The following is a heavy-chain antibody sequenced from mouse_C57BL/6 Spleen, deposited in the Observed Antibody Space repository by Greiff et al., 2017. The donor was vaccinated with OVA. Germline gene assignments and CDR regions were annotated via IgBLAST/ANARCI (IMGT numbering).Heavy chain of an antibody. CDR1: GYSITSGYY. Sequence: EVQVVESGPGLVKPSQSLSLTCSVTGYSITSGYYWNWIRQFPGNKLEWMGYISYDGSNNYNPSLKNRISITRDTSKNQFFLKLNSVTTEDTATYYCAREDTTVVAHWYFDVWGTGTTVTVSS. V-gene: IGHV3-6*01. CDR2: ISYDGSN. J-gene: IGHJ1*03. CDR3: AREDTTVVAHWYFDV. D-gene: IGHD1-1*01.